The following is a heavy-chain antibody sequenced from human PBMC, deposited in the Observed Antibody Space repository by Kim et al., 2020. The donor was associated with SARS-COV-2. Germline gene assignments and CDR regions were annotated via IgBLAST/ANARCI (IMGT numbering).Heavy chain of an antibody. V-gene: IGHV3-48*02. CDR3: ARGAYYYDSSGYCTY. J-gene: IGHJ4*02. Sequence: GGSLRLSCAASGFTFSSYSMNWVRQAPGKGLEGVSYISSSSSTIYYADSVKGRFTISRDNAKNSLYLQMNSLRDEDTAVYYCARGAYYYDSSGYCTYWGQETLVTVSS. CDR2: ISSSSSTI. D-gene: IGHD3-22*01. CDR1: GFTFSSYS.